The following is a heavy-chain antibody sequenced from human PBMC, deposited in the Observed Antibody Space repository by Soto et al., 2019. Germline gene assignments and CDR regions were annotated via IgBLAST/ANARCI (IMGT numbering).Heavy chain of an antibody. CDR1: GGSISSSSYY. CDR2: IYNSGST. Sequence: SETLSLTCTVSGGSISSSSYYWGWIRQPPGKGLEWIGSIYNSGSTYCNPSLRSRVTISVDTSKNQFSLKLRSVTAADTAVYYCASMGYHYGSGSYPLDYWGQGTLVTVSS. V-gene: IGHV4-39*07. CDR3: ASMGYHYGSGSYPLDY. D-gene: IGHD3-10*01. J-gene: IGHJ4*02.